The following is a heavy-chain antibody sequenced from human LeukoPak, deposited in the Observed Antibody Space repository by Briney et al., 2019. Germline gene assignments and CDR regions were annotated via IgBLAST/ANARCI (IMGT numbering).Heavy chain of an antibody. CDR2: IIPIFGTA. CDR1: GGTFSSYA. D-gene: IGHD6-6*01. V-gene: IGHV1-69*13. CDR3: ARGLFEYSSWGGLGFDY. Sequence: SVKVSCKASGGTFSSYAISWVRQAPGQGLEWMGGIIPIFGTANYAQKFQGRVTITADESTSTAYMELSSLRSEDTAVYYCARGLFEYSSWGGLGFDYWGQGTLVTVSS. J-gene: IGHJ4*02.